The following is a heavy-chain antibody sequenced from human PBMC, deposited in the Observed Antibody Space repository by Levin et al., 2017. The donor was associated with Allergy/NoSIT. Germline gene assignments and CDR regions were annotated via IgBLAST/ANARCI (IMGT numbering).Heavy chain of an antibody. CDR1: GFTFSDFN. V-gene: IGHV3-48*04. J-gene: IGHJ4*02. Sequence: LSLTCAASGFTFSDFNMEWVRQAPGKGLEWVSYINGNSDTKYYADSLKGRFTISRDNAKKSLYLQMNSLRAEDTAIYYCARSSYYAYADFWGQGTLVTVSS. CDR3: ARSSYYAYADF. CDR2: INGNSDTK. D-gene: IGHD1-26*01.